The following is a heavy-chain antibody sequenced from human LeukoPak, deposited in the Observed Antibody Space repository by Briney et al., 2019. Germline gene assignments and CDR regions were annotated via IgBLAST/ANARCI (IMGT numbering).Heavy chain of an antibody. V-gene: IGHV3-11*06. CDR2: ISSSSSYT. CDR1: GFTFSDYY. J-gene: IGHJ4*02. Sequence: GGSLRLSCAASGFTFSDYYMSWLRQAPGKGLEWVSYISSSSSYTNYADSVKGRFTISRDNAKNSLYLQMSSLRAEDTAVYYCARGPEDYGDYDGLIDYWGQGTLVTVSS. CDR3: ARGPEDYGDYDGLIDY. D-gene: IGHD4-17*01.